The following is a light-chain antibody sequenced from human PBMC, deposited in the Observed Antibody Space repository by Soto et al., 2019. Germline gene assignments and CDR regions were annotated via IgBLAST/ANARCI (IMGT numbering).Light chain of an antibody. CDR2: DAS. J-gene: IGKJ3*01. Sequence: IVLTQSPGTLSFSPGERATLSCRASQSVSSSYLAWYQQKPGQAPRLLIYDASSRATGIPDRFSGSGSGTDFTLTLTRLEPEDFAVYYCQQYGNSPATFGPGTKVDIK. V-gene: IGKV3-20*01. CDR3: QQYGNSPAT. CDR1: QSVSSSY.